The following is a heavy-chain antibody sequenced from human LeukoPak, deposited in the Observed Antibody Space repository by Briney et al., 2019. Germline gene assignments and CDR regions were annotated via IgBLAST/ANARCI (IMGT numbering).Heavy chain of an antibody. CDR2: INHSGST. Sequence: SETLSLTCAVYGGSFSGYYRSWIRQPPGKGLEWIGEINHSGSTNYNPSLKSRVTISVDTSKNQFSLKLSSVTAADTAVYYCARVVAAAGTQIDYWGQGTLVTVSS. CDR3: ARVVAAAGTQIDY. D-gene: IGHD6-13*01. CDR1: GGSFSGYY. J-gene: IGHJ4*02. V-gene: IGHV4-34*01.